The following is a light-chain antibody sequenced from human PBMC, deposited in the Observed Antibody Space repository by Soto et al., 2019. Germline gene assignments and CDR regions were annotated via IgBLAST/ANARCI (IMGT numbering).Light chain of an antibody. CDR2: DVS. CDR1: SSDVGGYKY. V-gene: IGLV2-11*01. CDR3: CSYAGSYTVL. Sequence: QSVLTQPRSVSGSPGQSVTISCTGTSSDVGGYKYVSWYQQHPGKVPNLIIYDVSERPSGVPDRFSGSKSGNTASLSISGLQAEDEADSYCCSYAGSYTVLFGGGTTLTVL. J-gene: IGLJ2*01.